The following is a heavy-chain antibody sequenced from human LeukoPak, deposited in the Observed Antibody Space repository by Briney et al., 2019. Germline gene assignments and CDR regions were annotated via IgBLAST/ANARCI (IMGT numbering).Heavy chain of an antibody. CDR2: IRWNSGSI. Sequence: QAGGSLRLSCAASGFTFDDYAMHWVRQAPGKGLEWVSGIRWNSGSIGYADSVKGRFSISRDNAKNSLYLQMNSLRAEDTALYYCAKGPYGDYGDFVDYWGQGTLVTVSS. V-gene: IGHV3-9*01. D-gene: IGHD4-17*01. CDR3: AKGPYGDYGDFVDY. J-gene: IGHJ4*02. CDR1: GFTFDDYA.